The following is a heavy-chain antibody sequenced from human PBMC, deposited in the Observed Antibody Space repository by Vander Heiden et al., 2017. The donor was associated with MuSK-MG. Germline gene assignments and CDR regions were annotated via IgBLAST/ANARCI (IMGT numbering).Heavy chain of an antibody. D-gene: IGHD6-13*01. CDR1: GYTFTDYY. CDR2: VDPEDGET. J-gene: IGHJ6*03. Sequence: EVQLVQSGAEVKKPGATVKISCKVSGYTFTDYYMHWVQQAPGKGLEWMGLVDPEDGETIYAEKFQGRVTITADTSTDTAYMELSSLRSEDTAVYYCATGRTSYSSSLGPSTGYYMDVWGKGTTVTVSS. CDR3: ATGRTSYSSSLGPSTGYYMDV. V-gene: IGHV1-69-2*01.